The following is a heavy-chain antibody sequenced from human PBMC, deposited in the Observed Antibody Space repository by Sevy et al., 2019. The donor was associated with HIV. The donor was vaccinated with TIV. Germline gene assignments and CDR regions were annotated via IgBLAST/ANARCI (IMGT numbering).Heavy chain of an antibody. CDR1: GFTFSAYS. D-gene: IGHD3-22*01. V-gene: IGHV3-48*02. CDR3: ARVPGRDSSGYYGGMDV. J-gene: IGHJ6*02. CDR2: MRSSTATT. Sequence: GESLKISCAASGFTFSAYSMNWVRQAPGKGLEWISYMRSSTATTYYADSVKGRFTVSGDNPKNSVSLQMNSLRDEDTAVYYCARVPGRDSSGYYGGMDVWGQGTTVTVSS.